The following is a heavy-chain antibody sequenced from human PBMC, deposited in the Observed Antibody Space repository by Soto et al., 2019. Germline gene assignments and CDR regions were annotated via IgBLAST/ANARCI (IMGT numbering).Heavy chain of an antibody. Sequence: ASVKVSCKASGGTFSSYTISWVRQAPGQGLEWMGRIIPILGIANYAQKFQGRVTITADKSTSTAYMELSSLRSEDTAVYYCAREGYSSSWYLGIDGMDVWGQGTTVTVSS. V-gene: IGHV1-69*04. CDR3: AREGYSSSWYLGIDGMDV. D-gene: IGHD6-13*01. J-gene: IGHJ6*02. CDR2: IIPILGIA. CDR1: GGTFSSYT.